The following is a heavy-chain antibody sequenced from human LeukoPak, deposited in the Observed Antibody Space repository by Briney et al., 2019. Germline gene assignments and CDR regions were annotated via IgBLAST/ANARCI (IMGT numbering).Heavy chain of an antibody. V-gene: IGHV3-30*02. CDR1: GFTFSSYA. CDR3: AKNLQSTRLLWFGESNPSSLDY. D-gene: IGHD3-10*01. Sequence: PGGSLRLSCAASGFTFSSYAMHWVRQAPGKGLEWVAFIRYDGSNKYYADSVKGRFTISRDNSKNTLYLQMNSLRAEDTAVYYCAKNLQSTRLLWFGESNPSSLDYWGQGTLVTVSS. J-gene: IGHJ4*02. CDR2: IRYDGSNK.